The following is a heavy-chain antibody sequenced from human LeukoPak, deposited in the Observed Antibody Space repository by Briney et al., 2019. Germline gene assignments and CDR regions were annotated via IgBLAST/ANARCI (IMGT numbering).Heavy chain of an antibody. CDR1: GYTFTSYG. CDR3: AREEYYYGSGSYYSPPSDSYMDV. CDR2: ISAYNGNT. J-gene: IGHJ6*03. V-gene: IGHV1-18*01. Sequence: ASVKVSCKASGYTFTSYGISWVRQAPGQGRECMGWISAYNGNTNYAQKLQGRVTMTTDISTSTAYMELRSLRSDDTAVYYCAREEYYYGSGSYYSPPSDSYMDVWGKGTTVTISS. D-gene: IGHD3-10*01.